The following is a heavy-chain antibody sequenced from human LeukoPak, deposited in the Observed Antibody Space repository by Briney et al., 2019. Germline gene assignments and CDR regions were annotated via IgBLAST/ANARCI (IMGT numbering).Heavy chain of an antibody. CDR1: GFTFSSYE. Sequence: PGGSLRLSCAASGFTFSSYEMNWVRQAPGKGLEWVSYISSSGSTIYYADSVKGRFTISRDNAKNSLYLQMNSLRAEDTAVYYCARLTDSIVTVPAAYFDCWGQGTLVTVSS. V-gene: IGHV3-48*03. D-gene: IGHD2-2*01. CDR3: ARLTDSIVTVPAAYFDC. J-gene: IGHJ4*02. CDR2: ISSSGSTI.